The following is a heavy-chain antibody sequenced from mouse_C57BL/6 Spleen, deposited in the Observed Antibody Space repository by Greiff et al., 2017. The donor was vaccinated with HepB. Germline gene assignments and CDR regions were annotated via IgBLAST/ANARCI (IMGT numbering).Heavy chain of an antibody. CDR1: GFTFSSYG. CDR3: ARPYYYGSSFFYAMDY. V-gene: IGHV5-6*01. CDR2: ISSGGSYT. Sequence: EVNVVESGGDLVKPGGSLKLSCAASGFTFSSYGMSWVRQTPDKRLEWVATISSGGSYTYYPDSVKGRFTISRDNAKNTLYLQMSSLKSEDTAMYYCARPYYYGSSFFYAMDYWGQGTSVTVSS. D-gene: IGHD1-1*01. J-gene: IGHJ4*01.